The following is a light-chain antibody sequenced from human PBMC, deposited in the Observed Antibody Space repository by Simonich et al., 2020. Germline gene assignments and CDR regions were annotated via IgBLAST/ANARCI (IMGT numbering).Light chain of an antibody. J-gene: IGLJ3*02. CDR3: QAWDSSMWV. CDR1: KLGDKY. Sequence: SYELTQPPSVSVSPGQTASITCSGDKLGDKYARWYQQKPGQSPVLVIYQDRKRPSGIPQRFSCSNSGNTATLTISGTQAMDEADYYCQAWDSSMWVFGGGTKLTVL. CDR2: QDR. V-gene: IGLV3-1*01.